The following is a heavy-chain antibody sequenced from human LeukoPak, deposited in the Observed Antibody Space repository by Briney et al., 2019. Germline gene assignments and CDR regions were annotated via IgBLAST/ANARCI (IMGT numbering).Heavy chain of an antibody. J-gene: IGHJ6*04. CDR3: ARAYCSSTCCEYYYYYGMDV. CDR2: ISYDGSNK. CDR1: GFTFSSYA. D-gene: IGHD2-2*01. Sequence: GRSLRLSCAASGFTFSSYAMHWVRQAPGKGLEWVAVISYDGSNKYYADSVKGRFTISRDNSKNTLYLQMNSLRAEDTAVYYCARAYCSSTCCEYYYYYGMDVWGKGTTVTVSS. V-gene: IGHV3-30*04.